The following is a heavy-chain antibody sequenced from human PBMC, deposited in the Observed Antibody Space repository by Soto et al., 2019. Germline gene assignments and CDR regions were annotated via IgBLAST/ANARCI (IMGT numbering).Heavy chain of an antibody. CDR1: GYSFTSFD. D-gene: IGHD1-26*01. Sequence: QVQLVQSGAEVREPGASVKVSCKASGYSFTSFDINWVRQTAGQGLEWMGWMQPSTGRTGYAQKFQGRVTMTRDTSINTADMELTTLTSDDAAFYYCARGVSAGVDYWGQGTLVTVSS. CDR2: MQPSTGRT. CDR3: ARGVSAGVDY. J-gene: IGHJ4*02. V-gene: IGHV1-8*02.